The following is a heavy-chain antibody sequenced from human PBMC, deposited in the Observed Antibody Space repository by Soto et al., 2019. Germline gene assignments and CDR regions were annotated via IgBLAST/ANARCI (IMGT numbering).Heavy chain of an antibody. D-gene: IGHD1-1*01. CDR1: GYTFTTYD. Sequence: ASVKVSCKASGYTFTTYDINWVRQATGQGLEWMGWMNPNTGNTAYAQKFQGRVNMTRNTSISTAYMELSGLTSEDTAVYYCARGTHNYRFDPWGQGTLVTVSS. CDR2: MNPNTGNT. J-gene: IGHJ5*02. V-gene: IGHV1-8*01. CDR3: ARGTHNYRFDP.